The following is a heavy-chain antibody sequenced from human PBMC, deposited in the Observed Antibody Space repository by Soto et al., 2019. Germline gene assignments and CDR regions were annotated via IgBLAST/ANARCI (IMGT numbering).Heavy chain of an antibody. J-gene: IGHJ6*02. CDR3: AKAEVIVVVPAAHYYYGMDV. D-gene: IGHD2-2*01. V-gene: IGHV3-23*01. CDR2: ISGSGGST. Sequence: GGSLRLSCAASGFTFSSYAMSWVRQAPGKGLEWVSAISGSGGSTYYADSVKGRFTISRDNSKNTLYLQMNSLRAEDTAVYYCAKAEVIVVVPAAHYYYGMDVWGQGTTVTVSS. CDR1: GFTFSSYA.